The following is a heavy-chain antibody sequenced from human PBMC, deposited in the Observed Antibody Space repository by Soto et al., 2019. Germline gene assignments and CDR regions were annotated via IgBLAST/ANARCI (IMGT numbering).Heavy chain of an antibody. Sequence: PGESLKVSCQGSGYSFTSYWIGWVRQMPGKGLEWMGIIYPGDSDTRYSPSFQGQVTISADKSISTAYLQWSSLKASDTAMYYCARLESYGSGSYYIRNYYYYGMDVWGQGTTVTVSS. CDR3: ARLESYGSGSYYIRNYYYYGMDV. CDR1: GYSFTSYW. J-gene: IGHJ6*02. D-gene: IGHD3-10*01. V-gene: IGHV5-51*01. CDR2: IYPGDSDT.